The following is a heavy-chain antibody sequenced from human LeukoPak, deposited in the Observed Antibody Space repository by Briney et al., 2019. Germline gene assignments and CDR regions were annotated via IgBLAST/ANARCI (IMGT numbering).Heavy chain of an antibody. V-gene: IGHV3-48*04. CDR2: ISSSSSTI. Sequence: GGSLRLSCAASGFTFSSYSMTWVRRAPGKGLEWVSYISSSSSTIYYADSVKGRFTISRDNAKNSLYLQMNSLRAEDTAVYYCAREVADIVVVPAAIDYWGQGTLVTVSS. CDR1: GFTFSSYS. D-gene: IGHD2-2*01. CDR3: AREVADIVVVPAAIDY. J-gene: IGHJ4*02.